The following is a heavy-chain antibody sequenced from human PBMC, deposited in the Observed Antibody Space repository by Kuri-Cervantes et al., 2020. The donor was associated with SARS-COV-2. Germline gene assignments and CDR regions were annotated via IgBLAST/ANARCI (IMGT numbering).Heavy chain of an antibody. CDR1: GFTFSSYS. J-gene: IGHJ4*02. CDR3: VGHGSSSI. CDR2: ISGIGGYT. D-gene: IGHD6-13*01. Sequence: GGSLRLSCAASGFTFSSYSMNWVRQAPGKGLEWVSDISGIGGYTYYADFVKGRFTTSRDDSKNTLYVHMNNLRVDDTAVYYCVGHGSSSIWGQGTLVTVSS. V-gene: IGHV3-21*04.